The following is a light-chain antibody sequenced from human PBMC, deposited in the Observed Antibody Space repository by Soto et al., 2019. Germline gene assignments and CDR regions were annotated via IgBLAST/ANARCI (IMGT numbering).Light chain of an antibody. Sequence: QSALTQPASVSGSPGQSITISCSGTSSDIGFYNYVSWYQQHPGKAPRLMIYEVINRPSGVSNRFFGSKFGNTASLTISGLQAEDEADYYCSSYTSNSAGVFGGGTKPTVL. J-gene: IGLJ3*02. CDR2: EVI. V-gene: IGLV2-14*01. CDR1: SSDIGFYNY. CDR3: SSYTSNSAGV.